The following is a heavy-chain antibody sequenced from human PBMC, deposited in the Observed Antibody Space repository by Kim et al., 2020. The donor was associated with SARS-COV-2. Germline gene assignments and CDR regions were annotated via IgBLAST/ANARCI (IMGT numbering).Heavy chain of an antibody. Sequence: SETLSLTCAVYGGSFSGYYWSWIRQPPGKGLVWIGEINHSGSTNYNPSLKSRVTISVDTSKNQFSLKLSSVTAADTAVYYCARELGADYYYYGMDVWGQGTTVTVSS. D-gene: IGHD1-26*01. CDR3: ARELGADYYYYGMDV. V-gene: IGHV4-34*01. J-gene: IGHJ6*02. CDR1: GGSFSGYY. CDR2: INHSGST.